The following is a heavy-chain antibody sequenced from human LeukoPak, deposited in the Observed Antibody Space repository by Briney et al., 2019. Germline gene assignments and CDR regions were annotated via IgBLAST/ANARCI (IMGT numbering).Heavy chain of an antibody. CDR2: VYDSGST. J-gene: IGHJ4*02. V-gene: IGHV4-59*01. CDR3: ARDYRGFTPGWFDD. Sequence: PSETLSLTCTVSGDSISSYYWSWLRQSPGKGLEWIACVYDSGSTNYNPSLRRRVTISMDTSRNQFFLKLSSVTAADTAVYFCARDYRGFTPGWFDDWGQGTLVTVSS. D-gene: IGHD3-16*02. CDR1: GDSISSYY.